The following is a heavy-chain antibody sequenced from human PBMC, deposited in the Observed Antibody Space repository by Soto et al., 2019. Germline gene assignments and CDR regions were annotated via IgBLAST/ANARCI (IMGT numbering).Heavy chain of an antibody. J-gene: IGHJ6*04. Sequence: QVQLVESGGGLVKPGGSLRLSCAASGFTVSDYYMSWIRQAPGQGLEWVSYISSSGSTIYYADSVKGRFPISSDNAKNSPYLKMNCLRAEATAVYYCARDNRVGNGMDVWGNGTKVTVAS. CDR1: GFTVSDYY. CDR2: ISSSGSTI. V-gene: IGHV3-11*01. CDR3: ARDNRVGNGMDV.